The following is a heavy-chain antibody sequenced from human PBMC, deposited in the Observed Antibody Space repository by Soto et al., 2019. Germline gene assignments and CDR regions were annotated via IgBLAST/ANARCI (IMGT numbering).Heavy chain of an antibody. CDR1: GFTFSSYW. CDR2: SNADGSIT. CDR3: ARGRSPRTGCRMDV. V-gene: IGHV3-74*01. J-gene: IGHJ6*02. D-gene: IGHD2-8*01. Sequence: GGSLRLSCAASGFTFSSYWMHWVRQAPGKGLVWVSRSNADGSITHYADSVKGRFTISRDNARKTLFLQMDSLRAEDTAVYYCARGRSPRTGCRMDVWGQGTTVTVSS.